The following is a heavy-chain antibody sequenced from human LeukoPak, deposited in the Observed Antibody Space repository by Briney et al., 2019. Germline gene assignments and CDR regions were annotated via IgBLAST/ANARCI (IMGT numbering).Heavy chain of an antibody. V-gene: IGHV1-2*02. J-gene: IGHJ5*02. CDR1: GYTFTGYY. D-gene: IGHD6-6*01. CDR3: ARDLGSIAARPIPQRTHWFGP. CDR2: INPNSGGT. Sequence: ASVKVSCKASGYTFTGYYMHWVRQAPGQGLEWMGWINPNSGGTNYAQKFQGRVTMTRDTSISTAYMELSRLRSDDTAVYYCARDLGSIAARPIPQRTHWFGPWGQGTLVTVSS.